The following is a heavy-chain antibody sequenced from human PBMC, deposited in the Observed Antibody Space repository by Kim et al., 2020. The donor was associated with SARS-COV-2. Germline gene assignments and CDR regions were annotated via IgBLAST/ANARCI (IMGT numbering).Heavy chain of an antibody. J-gene: IGHJ5*02. CDR1: GFTFSSYG. CDR3: AEDLTSINLWFGEGWFDP. Sequence: GGSLRLSCAASGFTFSSYGMHWVRQAPGKGLEWVAVIWYDGSNKYYADSVKGRFTISRDNSKNTLYLQMNSLRAEDTAVYYCAEDLTSINLWFGEGWFDPWGQGTLVTVSS. V-gene: IGHV3-33*06. D-gene: IGHD3-10*01. CDR2: IWYDGSNK.